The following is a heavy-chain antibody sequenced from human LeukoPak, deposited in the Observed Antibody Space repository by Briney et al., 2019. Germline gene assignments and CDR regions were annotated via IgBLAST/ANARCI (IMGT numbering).Heavy chain of an antibody. D-gene: IGHD6-19*01. Sequence: SGTLSLTCAVSGGSISSNNWWSWVRQPPGKGLEWIGHIYSSGSTNYNPSLKSRVTISIDTSKNQFSLQLSSVTAADTAVYYCARETRLMGYSSGLGFNYWGQGTLVTVSS. V-gene: IGHV4-4*02. J-gene: IGHJ4*02. CDR3: ARETRLMGYSSGLGFNY. CDR2: IYSSGST. CDR1: GGSISSNNW.